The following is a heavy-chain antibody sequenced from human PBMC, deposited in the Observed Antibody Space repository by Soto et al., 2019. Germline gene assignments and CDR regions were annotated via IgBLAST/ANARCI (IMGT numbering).Heavy chain of an antibody. CDR1: GFTFSSHN. J-gene: IGHJ4*02. CDR2: ISSSGGTI. CDR3: ARGGVKVAGGCVD. D-gene: IGHD6-19*01. Sequence: VQLVNSGGGSVQPGGSLRLSCAASGFTFSSHNMNWVRQAPGKGLEWVSSISSSGGTIYYADSVKGRFTISRDNAKNSLYLQMNSLRAEDTAVYYCARGGVKVAGGCVDWGQGTLVTVSS. V-gene: IGHV3-48*01.